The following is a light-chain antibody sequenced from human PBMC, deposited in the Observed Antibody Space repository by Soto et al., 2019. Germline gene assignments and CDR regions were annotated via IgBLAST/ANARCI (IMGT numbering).Light chain of an antibody. CDR2: GAS. J-gene: IGKJ3*01. Sequence: DIQLTQSPSFLSASVGGRVTITCRASQAISSHLAWYQQKPGKAPNLLIYGASTLQSGVPSRFSGSGSGTQFTLTISSLQPEDFATYYCHQLNSYPLTFGPGTTVDI. V-gene: IGKV1-9*01. CDR1: QAISSH. CDR3: HQLNSYPLT.